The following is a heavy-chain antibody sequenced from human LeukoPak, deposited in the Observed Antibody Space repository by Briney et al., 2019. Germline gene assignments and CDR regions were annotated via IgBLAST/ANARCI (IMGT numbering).Heavy chain of an antibody. CDR3: AKDLYGSGSYQIRLFDY. CDR1: GFTFSSYG. V-gene: IGHV3-30*02. Sequence: GSLRLSCAASGFTFSSYGMHWVRQAPGKGLEGVAFIRYDGSNKFYADSVKGRFTISRDNSKNTLYLQMNSLRVEDTAVYYCAKDLYGSGSYQIRLFDYWGQGTLVTVSS. D-gene: IGHD3-10*01. J-gene: IGHJ4*02. CDR2: IRYDGSNK.